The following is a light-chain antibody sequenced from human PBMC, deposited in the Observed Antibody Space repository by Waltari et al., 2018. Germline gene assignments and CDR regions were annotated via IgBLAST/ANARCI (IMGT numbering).Light chain of an antibody. V-gene: IGKV1-5*01. CDR1: QTINGW. J-gene: IGKJ1*01. CDR3: QQYLLFWT. CDR2: DAS. Sequence: DIQMTQSPSTLSASVGDRVTITYRASQTINGWLAWYQQKPGKAPELLINDASTLESGVPPRFSGSGSGTEFTLTISSVQPEDVATYYCQQYLLFWTFGQGTRVEIK.